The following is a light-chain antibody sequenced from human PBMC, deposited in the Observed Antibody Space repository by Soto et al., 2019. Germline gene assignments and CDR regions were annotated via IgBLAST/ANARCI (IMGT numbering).Light chain of an antibody. CDR2: DNY. CDR3: DSWDNSLRVVL. CDR1: SSNIGSNY. J-gene: IGLJ2*01. Sequence: QAVVTQPPSVSAAPGQRVTISCSGSSSNIGSNYVSWYQQLPGTAPKLLIYDNYKRPSGIPDRFSGSTSGTSATLAIAGLQTGDEADYYCDSWDNSLRVVLFGGGTKVTVL. V-gene: IGLV1-51*01.